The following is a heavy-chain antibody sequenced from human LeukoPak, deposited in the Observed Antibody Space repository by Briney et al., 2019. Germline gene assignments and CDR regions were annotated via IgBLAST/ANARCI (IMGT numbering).Heavy chain of an antibody. D-gene: IGHD3-9*01. J-gene: IGHJ4*02. CDR1: GFTFSSYG. Sequence: GGSLRLSCAASGFTFSSYGMHWVRQAPGKGLEWVAVISYDGSNKHYADSVKGRFTISRDNSKNTLYLQMNSLRAEDTAVYYCAKDLGVRYFDWLIPGSDYWGQGTLVTVSS. V-gene: IGHV3-30*18. CDR2: ISYDGSNK. CDR3: AKDLGVRYFDWLIPGSDY.